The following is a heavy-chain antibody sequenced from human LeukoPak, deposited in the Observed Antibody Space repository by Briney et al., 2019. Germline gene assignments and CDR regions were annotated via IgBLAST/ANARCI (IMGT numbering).Heavy chain of an antibody. CDR1: GGSISSGGYS. D-gene: IGHD4-4*01. J-gene: IGHJ4*02. V-gene: IGHV4-30-2*01. CDR3: ARESVSDKARDPDY. CDR2: IYHSGST. Sequence: SQTLSLTCAVSGGSISSGGYSWSWIRQPPGTGLEWIGYIYHSGSTYYNPSLKSRVTISVDRSKNQFSLKLSSVTAADTAVYYCARESVSDKARDPDYWGQGTLVTVSS.